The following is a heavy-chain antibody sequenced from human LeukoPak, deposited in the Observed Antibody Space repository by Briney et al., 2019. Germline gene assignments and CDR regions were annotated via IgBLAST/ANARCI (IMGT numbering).Heavy chain of an antibody. CDR3: ARDLFKRRPGYIDY. D-gene: IGHD3-10*01. Sequence: PGGSLRLSCAASGFTFSSYAMHWVRQAPGKGLEWVAVISYDGSNKYYADSVKGRFTISRDNSKNTLYLQMNSLRAEDTAVYYCARDLFKRRPGYIDYWGQGTLVTVSS. CDR2: ISYDGSNK. CDR1: GFTFSSYA. V-gene: IGHV3-30*04. J-gene: IGHJ4*02.